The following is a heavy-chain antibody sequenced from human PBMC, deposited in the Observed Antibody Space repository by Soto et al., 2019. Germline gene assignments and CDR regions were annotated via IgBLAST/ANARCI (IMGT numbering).Heavy chain of an antibody. Sequence: ETLSLTCTVSGGSISSYYWSWIRQPPGKGLEWIGYIYYSGSTNYNPSLKSRVTISVDTSKNQFSLKLSSVTAADTAVYYCARDLSTDFPHNWFDPWGQGTLVTVSS. V-gene: IGHV4-59*01. CDR1: GGSISSYY. CDR3: ARDLSTDFPHNWFDP. J-gene: IGHJ5*02. CDR2: IYYSGST.